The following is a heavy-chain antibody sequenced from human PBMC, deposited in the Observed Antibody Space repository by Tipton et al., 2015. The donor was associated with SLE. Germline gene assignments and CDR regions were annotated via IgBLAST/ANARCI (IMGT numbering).Heavy chain of an antibody. Sequence: GLVKPSETLSLTCAVYGGSFSGYYWSWIRQPPGKGLEWIGEISHSGSTNYNPSLKSRVTISVDTSKNQFSLKLSSVTAADTAVYYCARGPGGVVVGAPGYFDYWGQGTLVTVSS. CDR3: ARGPGGVVVGAPGYFDY. CDR2: ISHSGST. V-gene: IGHV4-34*01. D-gene: IGHD2-15*01. CDR1: GGSFSGYY. J-gene: IGHJ4*02.